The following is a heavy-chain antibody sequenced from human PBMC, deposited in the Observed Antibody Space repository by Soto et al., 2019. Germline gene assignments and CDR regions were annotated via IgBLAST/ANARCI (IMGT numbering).Heavy chain of an antibody. CDR2: IKQDGSEK. V-gene: IGHV3-7*03. D-gene: IGHD4-17*01. CDR1: GFTVSNYL. J-gene: IGHJ6*02. CDR3: AASTTVANYYYGMGV. Sequence: RRSRRPSCAASGFTVSNYLMSWGRQAPGKGLEWVANIKQDGSEKYYVDSVKGRFTISRDNAKNSLYLQMNSLRVEDTALYYCAASTTVANYYYGMGVWGQGTTVTVSS.